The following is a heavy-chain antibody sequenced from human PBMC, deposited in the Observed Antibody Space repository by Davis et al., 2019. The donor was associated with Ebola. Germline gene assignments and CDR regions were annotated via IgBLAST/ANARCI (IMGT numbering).Heavy chain of an antibody. Sequence: GGSLRLSCAASGFTFSSYGMHWVRQAPGKGLEWVAVISYDGSNKYYADSVKGRFTISRDNSKNTLYLQMNSLRAEDTAVYYCARDRGGYKGRGYYYYYGMDVWDQGTTVTVSS. CDR3: ARDRGGYKGRGYYYYYGMDV. CDR2: ISYDGSNK. D-gene: IGHD5-24*01. V-gene: IGHV3-30*03. CDR1: GFTFSSYG. J-gene: IGHJ6*02.